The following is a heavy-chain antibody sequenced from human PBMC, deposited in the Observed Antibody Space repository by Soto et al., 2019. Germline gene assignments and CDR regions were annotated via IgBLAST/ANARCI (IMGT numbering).Heavy chain of an antibody. J-gene: IGHJ5*01. Sequence: QVQLQESGPGLVKPSGTLSLTCAVSGDSMNNNNWWSWVRQSPRKGLEWIAEFYHSGATNYNPSLQSRVTISIDKSEKQFSLKLNSVTAADTAVYYCARAGLGLAFDSWGQGALVTVSS. CDR3: ARAGLGLAFDS. CDR2: FYHSGAT. CDR1: GDSMNNNNW. D-gene: IGHD6-19*01. V-gene: IGHV4-4*02.